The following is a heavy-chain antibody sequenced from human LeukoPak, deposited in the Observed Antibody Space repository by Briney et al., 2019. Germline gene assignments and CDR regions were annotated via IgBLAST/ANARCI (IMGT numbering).Heavy chain of an antibody. CDR2: INHSGST. J-gene: IGHJ4*02. CDR3: ARSAVIYDSSGHSSSGGDY. D-gene: IGHD3-22*01. CDR1: GGSFSGYY. Sequence: PSETLSLTCAVYGGSFSGYYWSWIRQPPGKGLEWIGEINHSGSTNYNPSLKSRVTISVDTSKNQFSLKLSSVTAADTAVYYCARSAVIYDSSGHSSSGGDYWGQGTLVTVSS. V-gene: IGHV4-34*01.